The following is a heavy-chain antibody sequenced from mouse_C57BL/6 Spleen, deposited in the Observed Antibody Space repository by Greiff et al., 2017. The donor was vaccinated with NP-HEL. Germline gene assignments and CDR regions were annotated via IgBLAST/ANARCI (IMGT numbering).Heavy chain of an antibody. CDR3: ARYGSTHYAMDY. Sequence: QVQLQQSGAELVRPGSSVKLSCKASGYTFTSYWMDWVKQRPGQGLEWIGNIYPSDSETHYNQKFKDKATLTVDKSSSTAYMQLSSLTSEDSAVYYCARYGSTHYAMDYWGQGTSVTVSS. CDR2: IYPSDSET. D-gene: IGHD1-1*01. J-gene: IGHJ4*01. V-gene: IGHV1-61*01. CDR1: GYTFTSYW.